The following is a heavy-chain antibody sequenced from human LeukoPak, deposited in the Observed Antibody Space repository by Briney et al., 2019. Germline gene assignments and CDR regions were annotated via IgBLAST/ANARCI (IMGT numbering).Heavy chain of an antibody. J-gene: IGHJ4*02. V-gene: IGHV1-69*04. D-gene: IGHD5-18*01. CDR2: IIPILGIA. CDR1: GGTFSSYA. Sequence: SVKVSCKASGGTFSSYAISWVRQAPGQGLEWMGRIIPILGIANYAQKFQGRVTITADKSTSTAYMELSSLRSEDTAVYYCARGGTATGGIDYWGQGTLVTVSS. CDR3: ARGGTATGGIDY.